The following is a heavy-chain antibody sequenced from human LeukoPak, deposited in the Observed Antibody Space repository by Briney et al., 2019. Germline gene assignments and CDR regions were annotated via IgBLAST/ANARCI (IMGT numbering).Heavy chain of an antibody. CDR3: ASDVVSFDWLLPTGYFDY. CDR1: GFTFSAHY. Sequence: PGGSLRLSCVASGFTFSAHYMTWVRQAPGKGLEWISSISGDGGSIYYAQYVKGRFTISRDNAKNSLYLQMNSLRVEDTALYYCASDVVSFDWLLPTGYFDYWGQGTLVTVSS. CDR2: ISGDGGSI. J-gene: IGHJ4*02. D-gene: IGHD3-9*01. V-gene: IGHV3-11*04.